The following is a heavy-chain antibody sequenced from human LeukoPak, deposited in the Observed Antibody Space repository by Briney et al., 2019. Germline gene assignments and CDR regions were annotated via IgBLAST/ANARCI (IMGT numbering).Heavy chain of an antibody. CDR2: IYYSGST. D-gene: IGHD3-16*01. CDR3: VGDSNRNAFDI. Sequence: PSETLSLTCTVSGGSISSGDYYWSWIRQPPGKGLEWIGYIYYSGSTYYNPSLKSRVTISVDTSKNQFSLKLSSVTAADTAVYYCVGDSNRNAFDIWGQGTMVTVSS. CDR1: GGSISSGDYY. V-gene: IGHV4-30-4*01. J-gene: IGHJ3*02.